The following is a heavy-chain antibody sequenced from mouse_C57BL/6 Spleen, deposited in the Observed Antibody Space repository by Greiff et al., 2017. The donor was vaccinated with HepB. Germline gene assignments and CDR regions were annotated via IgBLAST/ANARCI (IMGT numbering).Heavy chain of an antibody. CDR2: IYPGDGDT. D-gene: IGHD2-1*01. CDR3: AGGGNDFDV. V-gene: IGHV1-82*01. CDR1: GYAFSSSW. J-gene: IGHJ1*03. Sequence: VQLQQSGPELVKPGASVKISCKASGYAFSSSWMNWVKQRPGKGLEWIGRIYPGDGDTNYNGKFKGKATLTADKSSSTAYMQLRRLTSEDSAVYFCAGGGNDFDVWGTGTTVTVSS.